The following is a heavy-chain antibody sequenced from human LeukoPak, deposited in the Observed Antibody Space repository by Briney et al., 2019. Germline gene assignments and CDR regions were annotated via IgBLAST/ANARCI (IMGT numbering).Heavy chain of an antibody. Sequence: VASVKVSCKASGYTFTTYYMHWVRQAPGQGLEWMGWINTNSGGTEYAQKFQGRVTMSRDTSISTGYMELSRLRSDDTAVYYCARAPWGILTGSDFDYWGQGTLVTVSS. CDR3: ARAPWGILTGSDFDY. V-gene: IGHV1-2*02. J-gene: IGHJ4*02. D-gene: IGHD3-9*01. CDR1: GYTFTTYY. CDR2: INTNSGGT.